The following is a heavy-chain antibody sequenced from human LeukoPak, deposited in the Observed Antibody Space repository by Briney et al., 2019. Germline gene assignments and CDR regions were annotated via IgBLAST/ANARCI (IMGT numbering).Heavy chain of an antibody. CDR2: INPNSGGT. V-gene: IGHV1-2*02. J-gene: IGHJ4*02. D-gene: IGHD5-24*01. Sequence: ASVKVSCKASGYTFTGYYMHWVRQAPGQGFEWMGWINPNSGGTNYAQKFQGRVTMTRDTSISTAYMELSRLRSDDTAVYYCAYSLGDGYTFYYWGQGTLVTVSS. CDR1: GYTFTGYY. CDR3: AYSLGDGYTFYY.